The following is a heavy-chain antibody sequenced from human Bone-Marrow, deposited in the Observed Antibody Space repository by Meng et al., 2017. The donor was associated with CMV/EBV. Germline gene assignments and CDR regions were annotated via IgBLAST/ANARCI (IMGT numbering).Heavy chain of an antibody. V-gene: IGHV3-21*01. D-gene: IGHD3-3*01. J-gene: IGHJ6*02. CDR2: ISSSSSYI. Sequence: GESLKISCAASGFTFSSYSMNWVRQAPGKGLEWVSPISSSSSYIYYADSVKGRFTISRDNAKNSLYLQMNSLRAEDTAMYYCAKVWAYYDFWSGLDVWGQGTTVTVSS. CDR3: AKVWAYYDFWSGLDV. CDR1: GFTFSSYS.